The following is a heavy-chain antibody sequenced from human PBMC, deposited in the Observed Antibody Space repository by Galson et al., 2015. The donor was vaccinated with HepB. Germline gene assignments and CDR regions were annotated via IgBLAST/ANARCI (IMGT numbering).Heavy chain of an antibody. Sequence: SLRLSCAASGATFHDAWMSWVRQAPGTGLEWVGRVKSKAAGETTDYAAPVKGRFTVSRDDSKKMVYLQMNSPEIEDTAMYYCTTGAGSFDTWGQGTMVTVSS. CDR2: VKSKAAGETT. CDR3: TTGAGSFDT. D-gene: IGHD6-19*01. V-gene: IGHV3-15*01. CDR1: GATFHDAW. J-gene: IGHJ3*02.